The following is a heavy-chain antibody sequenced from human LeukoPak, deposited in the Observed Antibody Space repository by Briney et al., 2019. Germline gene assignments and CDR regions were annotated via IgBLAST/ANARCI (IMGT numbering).Heavy chain of an antibody. CDR2: IYYSGST. D-gene: IGHD4-11*01. J-gene: IGHJ4*02. Sequence: NPSETLSLTCTVSGVSISSGGYYWSGIRQHPGKGLEWIGYIYYSGSTYYNPSLKSRLTISLDTSNNQFSLKLSSVTAADTAVYYCARGPVRDYSNYWGQGTLVTVSS. V-gene: IGHV4-31*03. CDR3: ARGPVRDYSNY. CDR1: GVSISSGGYY.